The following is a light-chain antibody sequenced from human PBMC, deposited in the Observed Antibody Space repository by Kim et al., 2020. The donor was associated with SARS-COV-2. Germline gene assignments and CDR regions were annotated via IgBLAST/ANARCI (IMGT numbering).Light chain of an antibody. CDR1: QSISYYY. V-gene: IGKV3-20*01. Sequence: EIALTQSPGTLSLSPGERATLSCRASQSISYYYLAWYQQKPGQAPRLLIYGTSNRDTGIPDRFSGSGSGTDFTLTISRLEPEDFAVYYCQQYGGSLTFGGGTKVDIK. J-gene: IGKJ4*01. CDR2: GTS. CDR3: QQYGGSLT.